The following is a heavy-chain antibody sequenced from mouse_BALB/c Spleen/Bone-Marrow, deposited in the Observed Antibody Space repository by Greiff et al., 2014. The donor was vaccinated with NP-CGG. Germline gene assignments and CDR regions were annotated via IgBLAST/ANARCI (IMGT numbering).Heavy chain of an antibody. Sequence: QVQLQQPAAELARPGASVKMSCKASGYTFTSYTMHWVKQRPGQGLEWIGYINPSSGYTEYNQKFKDKTTLTADKSSSTAYMQLSSLTSEDAAVYYCARENYYGSSYRFAYWGQGTLVTVSA. CDR2: INPSSGYT. CDR3: ARENYYGSSYRFAY. D-gene: IGHD1-1*01. J-gene: IGHJ3*01. V-gene: IGHV1-4*02. CDR1: GYTFTSYT.